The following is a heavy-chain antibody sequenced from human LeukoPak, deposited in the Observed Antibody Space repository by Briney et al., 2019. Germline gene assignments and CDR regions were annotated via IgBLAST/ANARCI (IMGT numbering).Heavy chain of an antibody. V-gene: IGHV4-59*08. J-gene: IGHJ3*02. Sequence: SETLSLTCTDSGGSISSYYWSWIRQPPGKGLEWIGYIYYSGSTNYNPSLKSRVTISVDTSKNQFSLKLSSVTAADTAVYYCARRRSSGWDDAFDIWGQGTMVTVSS. CDR1: GGSISSYY. CDR2: IYYSGST. D-gene: IGHD6-19*01. CDR3: ARRRSSGWDDAFDI.